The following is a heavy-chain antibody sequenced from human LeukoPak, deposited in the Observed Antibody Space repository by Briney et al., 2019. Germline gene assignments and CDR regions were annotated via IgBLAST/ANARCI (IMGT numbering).Heavy chain of an antibody. D-gene: IGHD3-9*01. J-gene: IGHJ6*04. CDR2: TYYRSKWYN. CDR3: ARGYDILTGYYVDYYYYGMDV. CDR1: GGSVSSNSAA. V-gene: IGHV6-1*01. Sequence: SQTLSLTCAISGGSVSSNSAAWNWIRQSPSRDLEWLGRTYYRSKWYNDYAVSVKSRITINPDTSKNQFSLQLNSVTPEDTAVYYCARGYDILTGYYVDYYYYGMDVWGKGTTVTVSS.